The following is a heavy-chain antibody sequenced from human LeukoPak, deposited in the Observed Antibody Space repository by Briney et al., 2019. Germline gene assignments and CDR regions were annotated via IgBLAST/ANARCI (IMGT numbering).Heavy chain of an antibody. CDR2: INHSGST. J-gene: IGHJ4*02. CDR3: ATPPLYWGGDCYYYNY. V-gene: IGHV4-34*01. CDR1: GGSFSGYY. Sequence: SETLSLTCAVYGGSFSGYYWSWIRQPPGKGLEWIGEINHSGSTNYNPSLKSRVTISVDTSKNQFSLKLSSVTAADTAVYYCATPPLYWGGDCYYYNYWGQGTLVTVSS. D-gene: IGHD2-21*02.